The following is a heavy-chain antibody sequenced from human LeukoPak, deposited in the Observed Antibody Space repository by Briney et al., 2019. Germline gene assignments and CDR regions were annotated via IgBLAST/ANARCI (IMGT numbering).Heavy chain of an antibody. CDR1: GGTFSSYA. Sequence: GASVKVSCKASGGTFSSYAISWVRQAPGQGLEWMGGIIPIFGTANYAQKFQGRVTITADESTSTAYMELSSLRSEDTAVYYCALYVGRAGTFRHFDYWGQGTLVTVSS. CDR3: ALYVGRAGTFRHFDY. J-gene: IGHJ4*02. CDR2: IIPIFGTA. V-gene: IGHV1-69*13. D-gene: IGHD2-2*02.